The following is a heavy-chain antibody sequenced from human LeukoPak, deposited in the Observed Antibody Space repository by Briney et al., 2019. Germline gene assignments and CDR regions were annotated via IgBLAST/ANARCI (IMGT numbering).Heavy chain of an antibody. CDR1: GFTFRSYW. V-gene: IGHV3-66*01. CDR2: IYSGGST. J-gene: IGHJ4*02. D-gene: IGHD6-13*01. Sequence: GGSLRLSCAASGFTFRSYWMSWVRQAPGKGLEWVSVIYSGGSTYYADSVKGRFTISRDNSKNTLFLQMNSLRAEDTAVYYCARVLAPSFGLAAAGPFDYWGQGTLVTVSS. CDR3: ARVLAPSFGLAAAGPFDY.